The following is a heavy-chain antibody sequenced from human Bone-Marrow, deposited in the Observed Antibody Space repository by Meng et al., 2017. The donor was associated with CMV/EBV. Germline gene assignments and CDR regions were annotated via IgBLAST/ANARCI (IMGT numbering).Heavy chain of an antibody. CDR2: IGGSGGST. J-gene: IGHJ3*02. D-gene: IGHD5-12*01. V-gene: IGHV3-23*01. Sequence: GESLKISCVASGFTFSSYAMSWVRQAPGKGLEWVSAIGGSGGSTYYADSVKGRFTISRDNSKNTLSLQMKSLRAEDTAVYYCAKEGDFMATISAFDIWGQWKMVNVAS. CDR3: AKEGDFMATISAFDI. CDR1: GFTFSSYA.